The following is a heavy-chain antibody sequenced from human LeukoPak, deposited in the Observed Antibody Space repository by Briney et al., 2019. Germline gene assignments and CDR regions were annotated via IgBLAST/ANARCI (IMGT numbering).Heavy chain of an antibody. D-gene: IGHD3-3*01. CDR2: ISANSGNR. V-gene: IGHV1-18*01. Sequence: ASVKVSCKASGYTFINYGISWVRQAPGQGLEWMGWISANSGNRKFAQKVQGRITMTTDTSTSTAYMELRSLRSDDTAIYFCARDRHYDASTVFDPWGQGTLVTVSS. CDR1: GYTFINYG. CDR3: ARDRHYDASTVFDP. J-gene: IGHJ5*02.